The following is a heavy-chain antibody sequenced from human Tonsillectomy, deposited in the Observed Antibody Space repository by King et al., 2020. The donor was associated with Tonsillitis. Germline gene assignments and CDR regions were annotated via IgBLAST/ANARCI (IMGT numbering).Heavy chain of an antibody. V-gene: IGHV5-51*01. CDR3: ARQTIGRRGFGAFDI. J-gene: IGHJ3*02. D-gene: IGHD3-3*01. CDR2: IYPGDSDT. CDR1: GYSFTSYW. Sequence: VQLVESGAEVKKPGESLNISCKGSGYSFTSYWIVRMRQMPGKGLEWMGIIYPGDSDTRCSPSFQGQATISADKSISTAYLQWSSLKASDTAMYYCARQTIGRRGFGAFDIWGQGTKVTVSS.